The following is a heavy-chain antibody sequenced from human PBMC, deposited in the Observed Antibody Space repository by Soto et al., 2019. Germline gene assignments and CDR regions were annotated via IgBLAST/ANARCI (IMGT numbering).Heavy chain of an antibody. J-gene: IGHJ4*02. V-gene: IGHV4-30-4*01. CDR2: IYNSGGS. Sequence: PSETLSLTCSVSGASVRSGDYYWSCIRQAPGKGLEWIGYIYNSGGSYYNPSLKGRLTISIDTSKNQFSLKLNSVTAADTAIYYCVGRGTTDDYWGRGTLVTVSS. D-gene: IGHD4-17*01. CDR3: VGRGTTDDY. CDR1: GASVRSGDYY.